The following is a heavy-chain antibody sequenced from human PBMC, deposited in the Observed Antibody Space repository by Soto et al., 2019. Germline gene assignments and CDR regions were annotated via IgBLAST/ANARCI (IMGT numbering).Heavy chain of an antibody. D-gene: IGHD4-4*01. CDR3: AKDPSPQPIPAVTPGWFDP. CDR2: FDPEDGET. Sequence: ASVKFSCKVSGYTLTELSMHWVRQAPGKGLEWMGGFDPEDGETIYAQKFQGRVTMTEDTSTDTAYMELSSLRSADTAVYFCAKDPSPQPIPAVTPGWFDPWGQGISVTVSS. V-gene: IGHV1-24*01. CDR1: GYTLTELS. J-gene: IGHJ5*02.